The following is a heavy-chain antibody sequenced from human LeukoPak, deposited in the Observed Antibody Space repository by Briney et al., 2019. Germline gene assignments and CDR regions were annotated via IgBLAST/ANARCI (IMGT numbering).Heavy chain of an antibody. CDR3: ARDQYSGYIQLSGMDV. V-gene: IGHV3-30-3*01. J-gene: IGHJ6*02. D-gene: IGHD5-12*01. CDR2: ISYDGSNK. CDR1: GFTFSSYA. Sequence: PGGSLGLSCAASGFTFSSYAMHWVRQAPGKVLEWVAVISYDGSNKYYADSVKGRFTISRDNSKNTLYLQMNSLRAEDTAVYYCARDQYSGYIQLSGMDVWGQGTTVTVSS.